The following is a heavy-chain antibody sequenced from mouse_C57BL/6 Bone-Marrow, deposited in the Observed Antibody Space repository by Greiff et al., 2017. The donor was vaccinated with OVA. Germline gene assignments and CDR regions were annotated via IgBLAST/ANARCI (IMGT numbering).Heavy chain of an antibody. Sequence: VQLVESGAELARPGASVKLSCKASGYTFTSYGISWVKQRTGQGLEWIGEIYPRSGNTYYNEKFKGKATLTADKSSSTAYMELRSLTSEDSAVYFCARPSTTGLWYFDVWGTGTTVTVSS. J-gene: IGHJ1*03. V-gene: IGHV1-81*01. D-gene: IGHD1-1*01. CDR3: ARPSTTGLWYFDV. CDR2: IYPRSGNT. CDR1: GYTFTSYG.